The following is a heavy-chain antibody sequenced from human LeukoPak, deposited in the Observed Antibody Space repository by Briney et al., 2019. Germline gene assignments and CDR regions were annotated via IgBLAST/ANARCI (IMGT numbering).Heavy chain of an antibody. D-gene: IGHD6-19*01. CDR2: INWNGGST. J-gene: IGHJ4*02. V-gene: IGHV3-20*04. CDR1: GFTFDDYG. Sequence: EGSLRLSCAASGFTFDDYGMSWVRQAPGKGLEWVSGINWNGGSTGYADSVKGRFTISRDNAKNSLYLQMNSLRAEDTALYYRAKASSSGWYHGFDYWGQGTLVTVSS. CDR3: AKASSSGWYHGFDY.